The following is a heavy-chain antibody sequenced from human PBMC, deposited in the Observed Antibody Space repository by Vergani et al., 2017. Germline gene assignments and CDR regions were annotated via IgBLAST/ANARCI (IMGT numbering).Heavy chain of an antibody. Sequence: QVQLQQWGAGLLKPSETLSLTCAVYGGSFSGYYWSWIRQPPGKGLEWIGEINHSGSTNYNPSLKSRVTISVDTSKNQFSLKLSSVTAADTAVYYCARRVGAITFDYWGQGTLVTVSS. D-gene: IGHD1-26*01. CDR3: ARRVGAITFDY. CDR2: INHSGST. CDR1: GGSFSGYY. V-gene: IGHV4-34*01. J-gene: IGHJ4*02.